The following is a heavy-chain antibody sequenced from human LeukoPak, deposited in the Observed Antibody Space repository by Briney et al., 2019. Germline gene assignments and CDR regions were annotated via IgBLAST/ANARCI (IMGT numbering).Heavy chain of an antibody. D-gene: IGHD3-16*01. CDR1: GGSISSSSYY. V-gene: IGHV4-39*07. CDR3: ARGDYDYVWGALDY. CDR2: IYYSGST. Sequence: PSETLSLTCTVSGGSISSSSYYWGWIRQPPGKGLEWIGSIYYSGSTYYNPSLKSRVTISVDTSKNQFSLKLSSVTAADTAVYYCARGDYDYVWGALDYWGQGTLVTVSS. J-gene: IGHJ4*02.